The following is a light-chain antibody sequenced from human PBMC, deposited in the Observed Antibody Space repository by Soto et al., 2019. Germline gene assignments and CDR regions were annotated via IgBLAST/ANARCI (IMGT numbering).Light chain of an antibody. CDR1: SSNMGSNT. Sequence: QAVVTQPPSASGTPGQGVDISCSGRSSNMGSNTVNWYQNLPGTAPKLLIYNDNQRPSGVPDRFFGSKSGTSASLAITGLKSEDEADYYCAAWDGSLNHILFGGGNKLTVL. V-gene: IGLV1-44*01. J-gene: IGLJ2*01. CDR2: NDN. CDR3: AAWDGSLNHIL.